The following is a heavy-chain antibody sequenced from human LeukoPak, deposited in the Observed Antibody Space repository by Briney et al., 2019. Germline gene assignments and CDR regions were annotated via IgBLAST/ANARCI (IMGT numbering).Heavy chain of an antibody. J-gene: IGHJ4*02. CDR3: AREMGVVRGVIIHNYFDY. D-gene: IGHD3-10*01. CDR1: GFTFNDYA. CDR2: ISYDGSNK. Sequence: GGSLRLSCAASGFTFNDYAMSWVRQAPGKGLEWVAVISYDGSNKYYADSVKGRFTISRDNSKNTLYLQMNSLRAEDTAVYYCAREMGVVRGVIIHNYFDYWGQGTLVTVSS. V-gene: IGHV3-30-3*01.